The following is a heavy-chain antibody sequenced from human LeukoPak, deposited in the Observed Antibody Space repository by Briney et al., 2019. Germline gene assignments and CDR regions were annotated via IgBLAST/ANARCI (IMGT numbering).Heavy chain of an antibody. CDR2: INPNSGGT. D-gene: IGHD4-11*01. J-gene: IGHJ4*02. CDR1: GNTFSGYY. V-gene: IGHV1-2*02. Sequence: ASVKVSCKASGNTFSGYYMHWVRQAPGQGLEWIGWINPNSGGTNYAQKFQGRVTLTRDMSTSTAYMELTRLTSDDTAVYYCARPYDYKYFDYWGQGTLVTVSS. CDR3: ARPYDYKYFDY.